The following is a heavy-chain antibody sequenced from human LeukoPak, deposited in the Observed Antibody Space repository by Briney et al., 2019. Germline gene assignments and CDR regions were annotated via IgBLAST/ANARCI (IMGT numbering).Heavy chain of an antibody. CDR3: AKTENNWSYGMDV. V-gene: IGHV6-1*01. CDR2: TYYRSEWYN. D-gene: IGHD1-20*01. Sequence: SQTLSLTCAISGDSVSNNSTTWNWIRQSPSRGLEWLGRTYYRSEWYNDCAVSVKSRITINPDTSKNQFSLQLNSVTPEDTAVYYCAKTENNWSYGMDVWGQGTTVTVSS. CDR1: GDSVSNNSTT. J-gene: IGHJ6*02.